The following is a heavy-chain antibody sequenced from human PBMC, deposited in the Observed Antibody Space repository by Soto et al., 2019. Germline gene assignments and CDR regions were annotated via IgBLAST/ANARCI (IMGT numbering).Heavy chain of an antibody. J-gene: IGHJ3*02. Sequence: GGSLRLSCAASGFTLSTYDMHWVRQATGKGLEWVATIGSAGDTYYPGSVKGRFTVSRESAKNSLYLQMNSLTAGDTAVYYCAKAWEWELHAPTICAFDIWGKGTMVTV. D-gene: IGHD1-26*01. CDR1: GFTLSTYD. CDR3: AKAWEWELHAPTICAFDI. V-gene: IGHV3-13*01. CDR2: IGSAGDT.